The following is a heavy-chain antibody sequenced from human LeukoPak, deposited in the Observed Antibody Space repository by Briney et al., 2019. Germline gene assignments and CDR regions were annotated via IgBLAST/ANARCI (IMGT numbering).Heavy chain of an antibody. D-gene: IGHD1-26*01. CDR2: IIPIFGTA. Sequence: SVKVSCKASGGTFSSYAISWVRQAPGQGLEWMGGIIPIFGTANYAQKVQGRVTITTDESTNTAYMELSSLRAEDTAVYDCARGGSYGPDYWGQGTLVTVSS. J-gene: IGHJ4*02. CDR3: ARGGSYGPDY. CDR1: GGTFSSYA. V-gene: IGHV1-69*05.